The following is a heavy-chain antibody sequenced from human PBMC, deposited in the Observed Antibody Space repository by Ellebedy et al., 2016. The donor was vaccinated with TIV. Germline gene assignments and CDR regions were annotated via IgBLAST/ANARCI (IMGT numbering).Heavy chain of an antibody. CDR3: ARDTYRGHDY. Sequence: PGGSLRLSCAASGFTLSSYWLAWVRQASGKGLEWVASIKQDGSVKYYVDSVKGRFTISRDNAKSALYLQMNNLRAEDTAVYYCARDTYRGHDYWGQGALVTVSS. V-gene: IGHV3-7*03. D-gene: IGHD5-12*01. CDR1: GFTLSSYW. CDR2: IKQDGSVK. J-gene: IGHJ4*02.